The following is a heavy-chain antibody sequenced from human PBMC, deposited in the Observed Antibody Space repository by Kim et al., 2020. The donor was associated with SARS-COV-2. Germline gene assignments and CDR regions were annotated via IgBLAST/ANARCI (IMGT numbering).Heavy chain of an antibody. J-gene: IGHJ6*02. Sequence: GGSLRLSCAASGFTFGNYAMTWVRQAPGKELEWVSAIPGGGGTTYYADSVRGRFTISRDNSRSTLYLYMNSLSADDTAVYYCAREGRFYDSCGQVLYYYYYGMAIWGQGTTVTVSS. CDR3: AREGRFYDSCGQVLYYYYYGMAI. V-gene: IGHV3-23*01. D-gene: IGHD3-22*01. CDR2: IPGGGGTT. CDR1: GFTFGNYA.